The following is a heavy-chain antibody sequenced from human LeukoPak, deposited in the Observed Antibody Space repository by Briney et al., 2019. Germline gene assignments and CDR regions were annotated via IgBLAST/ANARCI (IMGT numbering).Heavy chain of an antibody. CDR2: ISGSSNYI. CDR1: GFTFSSYS. CDR3: ARRDGSTWSIDY. D-gene: IGHD6-13*01. Sequence: GGSLRLSCAASGFTFSSYSMNWVRQAPGKGLEWVSSISGSSNYIYYADSLKGRATISRDNAKNSLYLQMNSLRAEDTAVYYCARRDGSTWSIDYWGQGTLVTVSS. V-gene: IGHV3-21*04. J-gene: IGHJ4*02.